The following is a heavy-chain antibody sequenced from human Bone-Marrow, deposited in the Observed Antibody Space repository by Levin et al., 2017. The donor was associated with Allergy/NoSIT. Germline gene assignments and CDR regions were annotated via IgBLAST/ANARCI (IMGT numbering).Heavy chain of an antibody. V-gene: IGHV7-4-1*02. CDR2: INTNTGNP. J-gene: IGHJ6*03. CDR3: ARVYVTIFGVVMNAHMDV. Sequence: ASVKVSCKASGYTFTSYAMNWVRQAPGQGLEWMGWINTNTGNPTYAQGFTGRFVFSLDTSVSTAYLQISSLKAEDTAVYYCARVYVTIFGVVMNAHMDVWGKGTTVTVSS. D-gene: IGHD3-3*01. CDR1: GYTFTSYA.